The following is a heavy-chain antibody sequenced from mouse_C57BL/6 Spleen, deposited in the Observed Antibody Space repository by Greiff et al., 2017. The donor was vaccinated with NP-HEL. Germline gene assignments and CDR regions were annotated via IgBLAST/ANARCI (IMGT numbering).Heavy chain of an antibody. Sequence: EVKLVESGPGLVKPSQSLSLTCSVTGYSITSGYYWNWIRQFPGNKLEWMGYISYDGSNNYNPSLKNRISITRDTSKNQFFLKLNSVTTEDTATYYCAREIYYDYDEGWYFDVWGTGTTVTVSS. CDR2: ISYDGSN. CDR3: AREIYYDYDEGWYFDV. D-gene: IGHD2-4*01. J-gene: IGHJ1*03. CDR1: GYSITSGYY. V-gene: IGHV3-6*01.